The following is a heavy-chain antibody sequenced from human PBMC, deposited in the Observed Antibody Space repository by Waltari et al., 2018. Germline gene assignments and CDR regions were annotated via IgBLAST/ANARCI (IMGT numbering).Heavy chain of an antibody. D-gene: IGHD2-21*01. J-gene: IGHJ3*02. CDR3: ARDRAYCGGDCYFDAFDI. Sequence: QVQLVQSGAEVKKPGASVKVSCKASGYTFTGYYMHWVRQAPGQGLEWMGRINPNRGGTNYAQKFQGRVTMTRDTSISTAYMELSRLRSDDTAVYYCARDRAYCGGDCYFDAFDIWGQGTMVTVSS. V-gene: IGHV1-2*06. CDR2: INPNRGGT. CDR1: GYTFTGYY.